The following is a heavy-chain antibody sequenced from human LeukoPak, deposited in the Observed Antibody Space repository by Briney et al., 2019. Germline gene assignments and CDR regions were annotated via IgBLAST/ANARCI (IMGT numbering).Heavy chain of an antibody. D-gene: IGHD2-2*01. Sequence: ASVKVSCKASGYTFTGYYMHWVRQAPGQGLEWMGWINLNSGGTNYAQKFQGRVTMTRDTSISTAYMELSRLRSDDTAVYYCARVGCSSTSCYLSNWFDPWGQGTLVTVSS. V-gene: IGHV1-2*02. CDR1: GYTFTGYY. J-gene: IGHJ5*02. CDR3: ARVGCSSTSCYLSNWFDP. CDR2: INLNSGGT.